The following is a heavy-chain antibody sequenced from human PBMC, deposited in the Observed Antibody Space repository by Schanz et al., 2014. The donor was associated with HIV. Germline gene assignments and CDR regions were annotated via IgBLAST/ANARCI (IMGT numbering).Heavy chain of an antibody. CDR1: GFTISSNY. V-gene: IGHV3-53*02. Sequence: EVQLVETGGGLIQPGGSLRLSCAVSGFTISSNYMSWVRPAPGKGLEWVSVVYIGDSTFYANSVKGRFTISRDDSKNTLYLQMNSLRAEDTAMYYCAAGLIRYFFDYWGQGTLVTVSS. CDR2: VYIGDST. CDR3: AAGLIRYFFDY. D-gene: IGHD2-21*01. J-gene: IGHJ4*02.